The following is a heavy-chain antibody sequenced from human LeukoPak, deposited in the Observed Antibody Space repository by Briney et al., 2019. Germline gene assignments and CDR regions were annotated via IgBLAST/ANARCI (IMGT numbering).Heavy chain of an antibody. CDR1: GFTFSTYW. D-gene: IGHD4-17*01. V-gene: IGHV3-7*01. CDR2: IKQDGSEK. Sequence: GGSLRLSCAASGFTFSTYWMSWVRLALGKGLAWVANIKQDGSEKYYVDSMKGRFTISRDNAKNSLYLQMNSLRAEDTAVYYCARDRYGDYGSYFDYWGQGTLVTVSS. J-gene: IGHJ4*02. CDR3: ARDRYGDYGSYFDY.